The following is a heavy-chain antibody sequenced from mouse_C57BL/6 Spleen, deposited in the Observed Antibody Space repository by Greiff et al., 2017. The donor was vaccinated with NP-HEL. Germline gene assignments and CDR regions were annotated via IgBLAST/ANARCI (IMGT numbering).Heavy chain of an antibody. Sequence: QVQLKQSGAELVRPGASVTLSCKASGYTFTDYEMHWVKQTPVHGLEWIGAIDPETGGTAYNQKFKGKAILTADKSSSTAYMELRSLTSEDSAVYYCTSQVVAHDYWGQGTTLTVSS. D-gene: IGHD1-1*01. CDR3: TSQVVAHDY. V-gene: IGHV1-15*01. J-gene: IGHJ2*01. CDR1: GYTFTDYE. CDR2: IDPETGGT.